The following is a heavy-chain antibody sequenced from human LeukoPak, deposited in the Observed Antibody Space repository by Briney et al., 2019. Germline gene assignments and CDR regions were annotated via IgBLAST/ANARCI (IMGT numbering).Heavy chain of an antibody. V-gene: IGHV3-23*01. J-gene: IGHJ4*02. CDR2: ISGSGGGT. CDR1: GFTFSSYA. CDR3: AKPLNWGSPYYFDY. D-gene: IGHD3-16*01. Sequence: GGSLRLSCAASGFTFSSYAMSWVRQAPGKGLEWVSAISGSGGGTYYADSVKGRFTISRDNSKDSLSLQMNSLRAEDTAVYYCAKPLNWGSPYYFDYWGQGTLVTVSS.